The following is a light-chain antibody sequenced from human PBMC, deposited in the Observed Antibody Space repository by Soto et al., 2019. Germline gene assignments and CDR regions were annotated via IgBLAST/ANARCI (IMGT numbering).Light chain of an antibody. V-gene: IGKV4-1*01. CDR1: QSVLYSSNNKNY. CDR2: WAS. CDR3: QQYYSNQAT. Sequence: DIVMTQSPDSLAVSLGGRATISCKSSQSVLYSSNNKNYLAWYQQKPGQPPKLLIYWASTRESGVPDRFRGSGSGTDFTLTISSLQAEDVAVYYCQQYYSNQATFGQGTKVEIK. J-gene: IGKJ1*01.